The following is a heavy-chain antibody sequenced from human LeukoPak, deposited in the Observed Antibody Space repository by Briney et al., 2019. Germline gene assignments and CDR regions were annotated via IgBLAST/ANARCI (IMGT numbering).Heavy chain of an antibody. J-gene: IGHJ4*02. CDR1: GGSISSYY. D-gene: IGHD3-3*01. CDR2: VYYSGST. Sequence: SETLSLTCIVSGGSISSYYWSWIRQPPGKGLEWIGYVYYSGSTSYNPSLKSRVAISVDTSRNQFSLKLSSVTAADPAVYYCARGGGDYFDYWGQGTLVTVSS. V-gene: IGHV4-59*01. CDR3: ARGGGDYFDY.